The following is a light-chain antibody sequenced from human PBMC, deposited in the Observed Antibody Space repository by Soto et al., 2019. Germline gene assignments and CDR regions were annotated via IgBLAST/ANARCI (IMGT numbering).Light chain of an antibody. CDR2: GAS. CDR3: QQYGRSPTT. V-gene: IGKV3-20*01. Sequence: EIVLTQSPATLSLSPGERATFSCRASQSVSSYLAWYQQKRGQAPRFLIYGASSRATGIPDRFSGSGSGTDFTLTISRLEPEDFAVYYCQQYGRSPTTFGQGTKVDIK. CDR1: QSVSSY. J-gene: IGKJ1*01.